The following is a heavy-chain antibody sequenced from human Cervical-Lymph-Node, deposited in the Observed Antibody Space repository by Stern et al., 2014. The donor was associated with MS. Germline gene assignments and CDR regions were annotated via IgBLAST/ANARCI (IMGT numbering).Heavy chain of an antibody. CDR2: IRAYTGNT. D-gene: IGHD3-3*01. Sequence: VQLVESGAEVKKPWASVKVSCKASGYTFTSYGISWVRQAPGQGLEWMGWIRAYTGNTNYAQKLQGRVPMSTAPATSTAYMELRSLRSDDTAVYYCARDPGGIRSLDYWGQGTLVTVSS. V-gene: IGHV1-18*01. J-gene: IGHJ4*02. CDR1: GYTFTSYG. CDR3: ARDPGGIRSLDY.